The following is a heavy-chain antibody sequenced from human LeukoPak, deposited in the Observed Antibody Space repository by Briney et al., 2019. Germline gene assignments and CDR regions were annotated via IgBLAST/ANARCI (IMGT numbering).Heavy chain of an antibody. CDR1: GFTLSSYG. Sequence: GRSLRLSCAASGFTLSSYGIHWVRQAPGKGLEWVAFISYDGSTKYYADSVEGRFTISRDNSKNTLYVQMNSLRAEDTAVYYCAKDERWRRSDFHGGFDYWGQGALVTVSS. CDR2: ISYDGSTK. J-gene: IGHJ4*02. V-gene: IGHV3-30*18. CDR3: AKDERWRRSDFHGGFDY. D-gene: IGHD2-21*02.